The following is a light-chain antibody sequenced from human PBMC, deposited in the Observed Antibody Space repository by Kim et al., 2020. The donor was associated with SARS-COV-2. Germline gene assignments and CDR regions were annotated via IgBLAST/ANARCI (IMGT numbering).Light chain of an antibody. CDR3: CSYAGSSTFYV. CDR1: SSDVGSYNL. V-gene: IGLV2-23*02. Sequence: QSITISCTGTSSDVGSYNLVSWYQQHPGKAPKLMIYEVSKRPSGVSNRFSGFKSGNTASLTISGLQAEDEADYYCCSYAGSSTFYVFGTGTKVTVL. J-gene: IGLJ1*01. CDR2: EVS.